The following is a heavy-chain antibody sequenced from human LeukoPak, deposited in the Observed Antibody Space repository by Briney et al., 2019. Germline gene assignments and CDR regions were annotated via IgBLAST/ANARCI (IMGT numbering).Heavy chain of an antibody. J-gene: IGHJ6*02. D-gene: IGHD6-19*01. CDR1: GFTFSSYS. V-gene: IGHV3-21*04. CDR3: AKGRYSSPDDGMDV. Sequence: GGSLRLSCAASGFTFSSYSMNWVRQAPGKGLEWVSSISSSSSYIYYADSVKGRFTISRDNAKNSLYLQMNSLRAEDTAIYYCAKGRYSSPDDGMDVWGQGTTVTVSS. CDR2: ISSSSSYI.